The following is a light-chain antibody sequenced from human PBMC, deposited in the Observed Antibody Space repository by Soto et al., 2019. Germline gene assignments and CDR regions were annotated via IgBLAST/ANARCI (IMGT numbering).Light chain of an antibody. J-gene: IGKJ1*01. CDR3: QQYNSYSPTT. Sequence: DIQMTQSPSTLSGSVGDRVTITCRASQSISSWLAWYQQKPGKAPKLLIYDASSLESGVPSRSSGSGSGTEFTLTISSLQPDDFATYYCQQYNSYSPTTFGQGTKVDIK. CDR1: QSISSW. CDR2: DAS. V-gene: IGKV1-5*01.